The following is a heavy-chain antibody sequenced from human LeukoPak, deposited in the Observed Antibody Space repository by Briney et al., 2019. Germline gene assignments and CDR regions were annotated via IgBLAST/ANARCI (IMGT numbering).Heavy chain of an antibody. CDR1: GGSISSYY. D-gene: IGHD1-26*01. V-gene: IGHV4-59*08. CDR2: IHYSGST. J-gene: IGHJ4*02. CDR3: ARQMYAATIDY. Sequence: PSETLSLTCTVSGGSISSYYWRWIRQPPGKGLEWIGYIHYSGSTNYNPSLTSRVTISVDTSKNQFSLKLSSVTAADTAVYYCARQMYAATIDYWGQGTLVTVSS.